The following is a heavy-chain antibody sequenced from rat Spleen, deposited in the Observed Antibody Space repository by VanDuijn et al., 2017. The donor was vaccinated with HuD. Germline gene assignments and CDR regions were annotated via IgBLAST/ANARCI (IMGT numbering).Heavy chain of an antibody. CDR2: LWGNGNT. D-gene: IGHD1-4*01. V-gene: IGHV2S61*01. CDR1: GFSLTSYG. J-gene: IGHJ2*01. CDR3: VRSVYNFDY. Sequence: QVQLKESGPGLVQPSQPLSLTCTVAGFSLTSYGVIWVRKPPGKGLEWMGVLWGNGNTNYNSTLKSRQSISRDTSKSQVHFKMMLLQTEDSAMYFCVRSVYNFDYWGQGVMVTVSS.